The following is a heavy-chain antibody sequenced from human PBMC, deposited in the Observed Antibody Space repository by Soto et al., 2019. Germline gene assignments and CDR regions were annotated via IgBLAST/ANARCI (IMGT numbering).Heavy chain of an antibody. J-gene: IGHJ4*02. D-gene: IGHD5-12*01. CDR2: IGTSTSYI. V-gene: IGHV3-21*02. CDR3: ARAAFTDSTSSAFPH. Sequence: EVQLVESGGGLVKPGGSLRLSCVASGFTFSTYTMSWVRQAPGKGLEWLSSIGTSTSYIYYANSVKGRFTITRDNAKNSVLLQMDSLRAEDTAMYYCARAAFTDSTSSAFPHWGQGTLVTVSS. CDR1: GFTFSTYT.